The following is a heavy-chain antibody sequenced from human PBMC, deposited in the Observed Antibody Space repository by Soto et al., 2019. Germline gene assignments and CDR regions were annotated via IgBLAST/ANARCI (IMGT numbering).Heavy chain of an antibody. D-gene: IGHD2-15*01. J-gene: IGHJ6*02. CDR1: GYTFTGYY. CDR3: ARGGYCSGGSCYYYYGMDV. Sequence: ASVKVSCKASGYTFTGYYMHWVRQAPGQGLEWMGWINPNSGGTNYAQKFQGWVTMTRDTSISTAYMELSRLRSDDTAVYYCARGGYCSGGSCYYYYGMDVWGQGTTVTVYS. V-gene: IGHV1-2*04. CDR2: INPNSGGT.